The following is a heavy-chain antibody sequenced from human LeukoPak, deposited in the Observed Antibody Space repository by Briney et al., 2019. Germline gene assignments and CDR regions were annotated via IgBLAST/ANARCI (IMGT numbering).Heavy chain of an antibody. CDR3: ARDLGPRAFDI. CDR1: GGTFSSYA. Sequence: SVKVSCKASGGTFSSYAIIWVRQAPGQGFEWMGGIIPIFGTVDHAQKFQGRVTITTDESTSTAYMELSSLRSEDTAVYYCARDLGPRAFDIWGQGTMVTVSS. D-gene: IGHD3-16*01. J-gene: IGHJ3*02. V-gene: IGHV1-69*05. CDR2: IIPIFGTV.